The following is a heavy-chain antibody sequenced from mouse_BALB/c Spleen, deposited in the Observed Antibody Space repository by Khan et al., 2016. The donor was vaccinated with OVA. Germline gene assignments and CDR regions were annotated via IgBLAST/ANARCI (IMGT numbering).Heavy chain of an antibody. V-gene: IGHV5-6*01. D-gene: IGHD1-1*01. CDR2: VSTGGSYT. J-gene: IGHJ3*01. Sequence: EVELVESGGDLVKPGGSLKLSCAASGFTFSTYGMSWVRQTPDRRLEWVATVSTGGSYTYYPDSVTGRFTISRDNAKNTLYLQMNSLKSDDTAIFYCTRLAYYYDSEGFAYWGQGTLVTVSA. CDR3: TRLAYYYDSEGFAY. CDR1: GFTFSTYG.